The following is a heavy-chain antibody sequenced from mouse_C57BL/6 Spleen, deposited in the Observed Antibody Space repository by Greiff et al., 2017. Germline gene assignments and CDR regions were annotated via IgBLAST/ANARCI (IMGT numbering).Heavy chain of an antibody. CDR2: IRNKANNHAT. V-gene: IGHV6-6*01. CDR3: TGDYFDY. J-gene: IGHJ2*01. CDR1: GFTFSDAW. Sequence: EVKLVESGGGLVQPGGSLKLSCAASGFTFSDAWMDWVRQSPEKGLEWVAEIRNKANNHATYYAESGQGRFTISSDDSKILVYLQINSLNAEYTVIYYSTGDYFDYWGQGTTLTVSS.